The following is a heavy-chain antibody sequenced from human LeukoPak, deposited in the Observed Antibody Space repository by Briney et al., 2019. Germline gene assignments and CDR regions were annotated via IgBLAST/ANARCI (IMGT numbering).Heavy chain of an antibody. CDR3: AKARYGPYYYGMDV. Sequence: GGSLRLSCAASGFTFSSYAMSWVRQAPGKGLEWVSEISGSGGSTYYADSVKGRVTISRDNTKNTLYLQMNSLRAEDTDVYYCAKARYGPYYYGMDVWGKGTTVTVSS. V-gene: IGHV3-23*01. CDR1: GFTFSSYA. J-gene: IGHJ6*04. CDR2: ISGSGGST. D-gene: IGHD5-18*01.